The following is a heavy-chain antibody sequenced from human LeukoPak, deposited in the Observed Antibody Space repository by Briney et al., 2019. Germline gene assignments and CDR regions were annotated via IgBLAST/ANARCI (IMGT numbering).Heavy chain of an antibody. CDR1: GYTFIDSY. D-gene: IGHD1-26*01. Sequence: GASVTVSCKASGYTFIDSYIHWVRQAPGQGLEWMGWVNPKSGRTNYAQQFQGRVTMTSDTSMNTVYMELSRLRSDDTAVYYCARDRGRVGATPLDYWGQGTLVTVSS. CDR3: ARDRGRVGATPLDY. J-gene: IGHJ4*02. CDR2: VNPKSGRT. V-gene: IGHV1-2*02.